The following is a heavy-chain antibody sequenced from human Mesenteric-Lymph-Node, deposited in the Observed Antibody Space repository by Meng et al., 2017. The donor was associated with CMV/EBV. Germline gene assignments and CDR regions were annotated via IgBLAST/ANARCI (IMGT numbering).Heavy chain of an antibody. CDR3: AKDMRGLYYYYYYGMDV. J-gene: IGHJ6*02. D-gene: IGHD3-10*01. CDR1: GFTFSSYG. CDR2: IWYDGSNK. Sequence: GESLKISCAASGFTFSSYGMHWVRQAPGKGLEWVAVIWYDGSNKYYADSVKGRFTISRDNSKNTLYLQMNSLRAEDTAVYYCAKDMRGLYYYYYYGMDVWGQGTTVTVSS. V-gene: IGHV3-33*06.